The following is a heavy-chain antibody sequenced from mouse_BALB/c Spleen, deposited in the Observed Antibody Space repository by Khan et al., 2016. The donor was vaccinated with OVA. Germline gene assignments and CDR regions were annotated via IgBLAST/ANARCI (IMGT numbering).Heavy chain of an antibody. J-gene: IGHJ3*01. V-gene: IGHV1-18*01. CDR2: INPSNGGS. CDR3: TRSGYGGFAY. D-gene: IGHD1-2*01. Sequence: VRLQQSGPELVKPGDSMKISCKASNYSFTDYTMNWVKQSHGKNLEWIGLINPSNGGSNYNQKFKGKATLTVDKSSSTAYMELLSLTSEDSAVYYCTRSGYGGFAYWGQGTLVTVSA. CDR1: NYSFTDYT.